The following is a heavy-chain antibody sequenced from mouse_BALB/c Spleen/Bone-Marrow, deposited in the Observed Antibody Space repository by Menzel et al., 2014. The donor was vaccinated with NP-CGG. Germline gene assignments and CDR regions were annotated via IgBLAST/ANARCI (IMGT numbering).Heavy chain of an antibody. D-gene: IGHD2-3*01. CDR1: GYTFTAYV. J-gene: IGHJ2*01. Sequence: EVQLQESGPELVKPGASVKMSCKASGYTFTAYVMHWVTQKPGQGLEWIGYINPYNDGTNYIEKFKGKATLTSDIPSSTAYMELSSLTSEDSAVYYCAREGWLLRFDYWGQGTTLTVSS. CDR2: INPYNDGT. CDR3: AREGWLLRFDY. V-gene: IGHV1-14*01.